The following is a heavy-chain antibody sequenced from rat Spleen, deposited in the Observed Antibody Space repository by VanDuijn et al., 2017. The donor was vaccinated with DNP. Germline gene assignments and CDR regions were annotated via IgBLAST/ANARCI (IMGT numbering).Heavy chain of an antibody. CDR1: GFTFSDYN. V-gene: IGHV5-7*01. CDR2: IIYDGSNT. CDR3: TSPVPSGHYVMDA. J-gene: IGHJ4*01. D-gene: IGHD4-3*01. Sequence: EVQLVESGGGLVQPGRSLKLSCAASGFTFSDYNMAWVRQAPKRGLEWVATIIYDGSNTFFGDSVKGRFTISRDNAKSTLYLQMDSLRSEDTATYYCTSPVPSGHYVMDAWGQGTSVTVSS.